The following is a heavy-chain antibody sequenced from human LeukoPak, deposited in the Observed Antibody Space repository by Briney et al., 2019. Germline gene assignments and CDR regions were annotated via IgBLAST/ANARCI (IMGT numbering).Heavy chain of an antibody. J-gene: IGHJ4*02. CDR2: INYSGST. CDR1: GGSISSGGYY. Sequence: SQTLSLTCTVSGGSISSGGYYWSWIRQPPGKGLEWIGYINYSGSTNYNPSLQSRVTISLDTSKNQFSLKLSSVTAADTAVYYCARHYPEDDYGTGWYAPLGGHWGQGTLVIVSS. V-gene: IGHV4-61*08. D-gene: IGHD6-19*01. CDR3: ARHYPEDDYGTGWYAPLGGH.